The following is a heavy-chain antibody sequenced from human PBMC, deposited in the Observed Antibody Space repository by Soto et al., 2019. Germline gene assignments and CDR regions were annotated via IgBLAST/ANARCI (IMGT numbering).Heavy chain of an antibody. J-gene: IGHJ4*02. V-gene: IGHV1-8*02. CDR2: MNPNNGNT. D-gene: IGHD7-27*01. CDR3: ARGPRNWGVDY. Sequence: ASVKVSCKASGYTFTSYAMHWVRLAPGQRLEWMGWMNPNNGNTAYAQKFQGRVTMTRDTSKSTAFMELSSLTSEDTAVYYCARGPRNWGVDYWGQGTLVTVSS. CDR1: GYTFTSYA.